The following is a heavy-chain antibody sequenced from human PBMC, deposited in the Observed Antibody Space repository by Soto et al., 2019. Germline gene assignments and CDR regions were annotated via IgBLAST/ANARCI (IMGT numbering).Heavy chain of an antibody. V-gene: IGHV4-30-4*01. CDR1: GVSISAGDYY. Sequence: SETLSLTCTVSGVSISAGDYYWNWIRQPPGKGLEWIGYIYYTGTTKYNPSLKSRVTLSVDTSKNQFSLKLRSVTAADTAVYYCARATYDTLDYWGQGTLVTVS. J-gene: IGHJ4*02. CDR3: ARATYDTLDY. D-gene: IGHD3-22*01. CDR2: IYYTGTT.